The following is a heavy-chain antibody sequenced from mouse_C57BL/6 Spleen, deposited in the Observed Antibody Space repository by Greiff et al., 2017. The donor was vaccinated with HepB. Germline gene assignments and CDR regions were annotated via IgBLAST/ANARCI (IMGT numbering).Heavy chain of an antibody. CDR3: TRIRRKDAMDY. Sequence: EVQVVESGEGLVKPGGSLKLSCAASGFTFSSYAMSWVRQTPEKRLEWVAYISSGGDYIYYADTVKGRFTISRDNARNTLYLQMSSLKSEYTAMYYCTRIRRKDAMDYWGQGTSVTVSS. CDR2: ISSGGDYI. J-gene: IGHJ4*01. CDR1: GFTFSSYA. V-gene: IGHV5-9-1*02. D-gene: IGHD2-12*01.